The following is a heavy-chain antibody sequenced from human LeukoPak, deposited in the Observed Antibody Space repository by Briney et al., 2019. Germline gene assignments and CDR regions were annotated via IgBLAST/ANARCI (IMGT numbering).Heavy chain of an antibody. Sequence: PSETLSLTCTVSGYSISSGYYWGWIRRPPGKGLEWIGSMYYRGSTYYNPSLKSRVTISVDTSKNQFSLKLSSVTAADTAVYYCARLRVRGYGYGPWEGPTWLDYWGQGTLVTVSS. CDR3: ARLRVRGYGYGPWEGPTWLDY. J-gene: IGHJ4*02. D-gene: IGHD5-18*01. V-gene: IGHV4-38-2*02. CDR2: MYYRGST. CDR1: GYSISSGYY.